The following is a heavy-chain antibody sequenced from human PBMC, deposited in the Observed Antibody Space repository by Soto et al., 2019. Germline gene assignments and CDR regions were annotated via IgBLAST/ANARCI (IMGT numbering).Heavy chain of an antibody. Sequence: ASVKVSCKASGYSFTSYGISWVRQAPGQGLEWMGWISAYNGNQNYAQKLQGRVTMTTDTSTSTAYMELRSLRSDDTAVYYCARVSPSFNYYGSGSIISYGMDVWGQGTTVTVSS. CDR1: GYSFTSYG. D-gene: IGHD3-10*01. V-gene: IGHV1-18*01. CDR2: ISAYNGNQ. CDR3: ARVSPSFNYYGSGSIISYGMDV. J-gene: IGHJ6*02.